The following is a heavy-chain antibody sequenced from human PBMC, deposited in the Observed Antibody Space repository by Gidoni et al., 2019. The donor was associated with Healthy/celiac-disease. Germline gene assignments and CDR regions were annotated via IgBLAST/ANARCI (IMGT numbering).Heavy chain of an antibody. CDR2: IWYDGSNK. CDR3: ARDLVYGDYYYYYGMDV. CDR1: GFTFSSSG. J-gene: IGHJ6*02. V-gene: IGHV3-33*01. Sequence: QVQLVESGGGVVQPGRYMRISFAASGFTFSSSGMHWVRQAPVKGREWVAVIWYDGSNKYYEDSGKGRFTISRDNSKNTLYLQMNSLRAEDTAVYYCARDLVYGDYYYYYGMDVWGQGTTVTVSS. D-gene: IGHD4-17*01.